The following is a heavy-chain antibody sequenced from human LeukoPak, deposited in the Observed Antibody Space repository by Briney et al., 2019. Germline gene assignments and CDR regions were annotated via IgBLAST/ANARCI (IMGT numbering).Heavy chain of an antibody. D-gene: IGHD2-2*01. V-gene: IGHV3-21*01. Sequence: GGSLRLSCTASRFTFGDHAMNWVRQAPGKGLEWVSSISSSSSYIYYADSVKGRFTISRDNAKNSLYLQMNSLRAEDTAVYYCARDAGVVPVGYWGQGTLVTVSS. CDR2: ISSSSSYI. CDR3: ARDAGVVPVGY. J-gene: IGHJ4*02. CDR1: RFTFGDHA.